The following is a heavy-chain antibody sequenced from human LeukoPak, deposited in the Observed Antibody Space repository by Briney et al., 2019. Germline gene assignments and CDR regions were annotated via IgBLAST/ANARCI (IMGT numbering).Heavy chain of an antibody. CDR2: IYYSGST. V-gene: IGHV4-39*07. D-gene: IGHD6-13*01. CDR3: ARDRIGATAGFDY. Sequence: SETLSLTCTVPGGSISRCCYYWGWIRQPPGKGLEWIGSIYYSGSTYYNPSRKSRVTISVYTSKKQFSLKLSSVTAADAAVYYCARDRIGATAGFDYWGKGTLVTVSS. J-gene: IGHJ4*02. CDR1: GGSISRCCYY.